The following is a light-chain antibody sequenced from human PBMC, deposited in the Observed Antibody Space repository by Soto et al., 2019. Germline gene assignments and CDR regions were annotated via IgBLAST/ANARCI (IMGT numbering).Light chain of an antibody. J-gene: IGLJ3*02. CDR2: DVT. CDR3: FSYARNGVGV. V-gene: IGLV2-8*01. Sequence: QSALTQPPSASGSPGQSVSISCTGTSSDVGRYNFVSWYRQYPGKAPKLMIYDVTKRPSGVPDRFSGSKSGNTASLTVSGLQGDDEADYYCFSYARNGVGVFGGGTKLTVL. CDR1: SSDVGRYNF.